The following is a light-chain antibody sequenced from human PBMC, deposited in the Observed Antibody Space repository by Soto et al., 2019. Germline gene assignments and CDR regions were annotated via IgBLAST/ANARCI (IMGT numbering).Light chain of an antibody. V-gene: IGKV1-27*01. CDR1: QGISNY. CDR2: AAT. Sequence: DIQMTQSPSSLSASVGDRVSITCRASQGISNYLAWYQQKPGEVPKLLIYAATTLQSGVRSTLSGSGSGTDFTLTISSLQPEDVATYYCQKYNNAPRAFGQGTRVDI. J-gene: IGKJ1*01. CDR3: QKYNNAPRA.